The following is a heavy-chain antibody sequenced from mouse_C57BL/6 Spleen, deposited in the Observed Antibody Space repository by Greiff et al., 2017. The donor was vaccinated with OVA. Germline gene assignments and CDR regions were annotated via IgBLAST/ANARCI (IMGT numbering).Heavy chain of an antibody. Sequence: VQLQESGAELVRPGASVKLSCKASGYTFTDYYINWVKQRPGQGLEWIARIYPGSGNTYYNEKFKGKATLTAEKSSSTAYMQLSSLTSADSAVYFCARGDYGSSYDYWGQGTTLTVSS. CDR3: ARGDYGSSYDY. CDR2: IYPGSGNT. D-gene: IGHD1-1*01. V-gene: IGHV1-76*01. J-gene: IGHJ2*01. CDR1: GYTFTDYY.